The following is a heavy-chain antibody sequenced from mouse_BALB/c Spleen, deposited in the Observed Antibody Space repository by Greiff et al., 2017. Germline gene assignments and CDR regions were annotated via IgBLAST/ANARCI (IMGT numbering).Heavy chain of an antibody. CDR3: ARFDDYDRRFAY. CDR2: ISYSGST. Sequence: EVQLVESGPGLVKPSQSLSLTCTVTGYSITSDYAWNWIRQFPGNKLEWMGYISYSGSTSYNPSLKSRISITRDTSKNQFFLQLNSVTTEDTATYYCARFDDYDRRFAYWGQGTLVTVSA. CDR1: GYSITSDYA. D-gene: IGHD2-4*01. J-gene: IGHJ3*01. V-gene: IGHV3-2*02.